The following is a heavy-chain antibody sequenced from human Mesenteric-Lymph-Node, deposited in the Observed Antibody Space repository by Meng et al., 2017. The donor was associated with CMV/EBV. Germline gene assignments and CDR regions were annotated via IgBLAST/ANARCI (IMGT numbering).Heavy chain of an antibody. V-gene: IGHV3-74*01. CDR2: ISSDGSST. Sequence: GGSLRLSCAASGFTFSSYWMHWVRQAPGKGLVWVSRISSDGSSTSYADSVKGRFTISRDNAKNTLYLQMNSLRAEDTAVYYCAKGGRPHFDYWGQGTLVTVSS. D-gene: IGHD6-6*01. CDR1: GFTFSSYW. J-gene: IGHJ4*02. CDR3: AKGGRPHFDY.